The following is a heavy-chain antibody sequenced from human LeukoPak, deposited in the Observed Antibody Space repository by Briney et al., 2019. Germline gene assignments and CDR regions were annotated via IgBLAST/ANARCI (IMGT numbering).Heavy chain of an antibody. Sequence: GGSLRLSCAASGFTFSTYAMGWVRQAPGKGLEWVSTVTGSGGSTYYADSVYGRFTISRDNPKNTLFLQMASLSADDTALYYCAKDLVVETPTGIFDFWGQGTLVTVSS. CDR3: AKDLVVETPTGIFDF. CDR2: VTGSGGST. D-gene: IGHD2-21*02. CDR1: GFTFSTYA. V-gene: IGHV3-23*01. J-gene: IGHJ4*02.